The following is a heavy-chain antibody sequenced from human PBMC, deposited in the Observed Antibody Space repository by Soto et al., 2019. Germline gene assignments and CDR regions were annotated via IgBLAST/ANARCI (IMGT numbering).Heavy chain of an antibody. J-gene: IGHJ6*02. CDR2: INTGSADT. CDR3: ARGPQNSYGMDV. Sequence: QVQLVQSGAEVKKPGASVRVSCKASGYTFISYTMHWLRRAPGQAPEWLGWINTGSADTKYSQKFQGRVTITRDISATTAYMDLSSLRSEDTAVYYCARGPQNSYGMDVWGQGTAVTVSS. V-gene: IGHV1-3*04. CDR1: GYTFISYT.